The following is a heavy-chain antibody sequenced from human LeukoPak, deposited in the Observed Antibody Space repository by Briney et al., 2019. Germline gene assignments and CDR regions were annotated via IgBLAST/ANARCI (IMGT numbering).Heavy chain of an antibody. D-gene: IGHD7-27*01. J-gene: IGHJ4*02. CDR2: LSGTGGST. V-gene: IGHV3-23*01. Sequence: GGSLRLSCAASGFTFSNYAMSWVRQAPGKGLEWASTLSGTGGSTYYADSVKGRFTISRDNAKNSLYLQMISLRAEDTAVYYCARDPITGDGVWYYWGQGTLVTVSS. CDR1: GFTFSNYA. CDR3: ARDPITGDGVWYY.